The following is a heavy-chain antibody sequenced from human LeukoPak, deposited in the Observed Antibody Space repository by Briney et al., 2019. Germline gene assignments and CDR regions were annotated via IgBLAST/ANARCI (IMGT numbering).Heavy chain of an antibody. D-gene: IGHD3-22*01. CDR3: ARDLLPDY. V-gene: IGHV4-59*01. J-gene: IGHJ4*02. Sequence: PSETLSVTWTLFGGSISSYYCGWIRQPPWKGLEWLRYIYYSGSTTSNPSLKRRVTMSIDRSKTQFSMKLNSVTAADTDVYYCARDLLPDYWGQGTLVTVSS. CDR1: GGSISSYY. CDR2: IYYSGST.